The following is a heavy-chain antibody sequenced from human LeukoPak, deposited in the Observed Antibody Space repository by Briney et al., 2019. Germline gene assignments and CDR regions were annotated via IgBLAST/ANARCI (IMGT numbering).Heavy chain of an antibody. CDR3: ARDRFETGYGWNHDAFDI. V-gene: IGHV3-64*01. Sequence: GGSLRLSCAASGFTFSSYAMHWVRQAPGKGLEYVSAISSNGGSTYYANSVKGRFTISRDNSKNTLYLQMGSLRAEDMAVYYCARDRFETGYGWNHDAFDIWGQGTMVTVSS. J-gene: IGHJ3*02. CDR2: ISSNGGST. D-gene: IGHD5-18*01. CDR1: GFTFSSYA.